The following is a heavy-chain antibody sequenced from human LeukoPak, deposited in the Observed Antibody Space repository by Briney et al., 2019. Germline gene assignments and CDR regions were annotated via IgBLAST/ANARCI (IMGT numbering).Heavy chain of an antibody. CDR3: ARGPTITMVRDYGMDV. J-gene: IGHJ6*02. CDR1: GGSFSGYY. CDR2: INHSGST. D-gene: IGHD3-10*01. V-gene: IGHV4-34*09. Sequence: RSSETLSLTCAVYGGSFSGYYWSWIRQPPGKGLEWIGEINHSGSTNYNPSLKSRVTISVDTSKNQFSLKLSSVTAADTAVYYCARGPTITMVRDYGMDVWGQGTTVTVSS.